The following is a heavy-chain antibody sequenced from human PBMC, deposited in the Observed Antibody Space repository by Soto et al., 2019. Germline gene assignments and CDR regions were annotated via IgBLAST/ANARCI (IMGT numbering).Heavy chain of an antibody. CDR3: ARSGGPAGIAAAGSYYYYCGMDV. Sequence: GESLKISCKASGYNFTSYWIGWVRQMPGKGLEWMGIVYPGDSDTRYSPSLQGQVPTSADKSISTAYLQGSSLRAWDTAMYYCARSGGPAGIAAAGSYYYYCGMDVWGQGTTVTVS. D-gene: IGHD6-13*01. CDR2: VYPGDSDT. CDR1: GYNFTSYW. J-gene: IGHJ6*02. V-gene: IGHV5-51*01.